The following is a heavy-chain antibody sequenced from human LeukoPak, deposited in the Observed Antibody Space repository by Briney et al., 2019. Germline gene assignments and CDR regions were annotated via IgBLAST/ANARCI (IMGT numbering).Heavy chain of an antibody. J-gene: IGHJ4*02. CDR2: ISGSGGST. D-gene: IGHD2-15*01. Sequence: GGSLRHSCAASGFTFSSYAMSWVRPAPGKGLEWVSAISGSGGSTYYADSVKGRFTISRDNSKNTLYLQMNSLRAEDTAVYYCAKASEAIVVVVAARVVYFDYWGQGTLVTVPS. CDR3: AKASEAIVVVVAARVVYFDY. V-gene: IGHV3-23*01. CDR1: GFTFSSYA.